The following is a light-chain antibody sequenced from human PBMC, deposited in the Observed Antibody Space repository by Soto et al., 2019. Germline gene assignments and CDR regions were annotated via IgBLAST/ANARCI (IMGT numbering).Light chain of an antibody. V-gene: IGLV1-44*01. CDR2: SDN. Sequence: QAVVTQPPSASGTPGQRVTISCSGSGSNIGSNGVNWYQHIPGTAPKLLLYSDNQRPSGVPDRFSGSKSGTSASLAISGLQSEDEADYYCAAWDGSLSAVVFGGGTKLTVL. J-gene: IGLJ2*01. CDR3: AAWDGSLSAVV. CDR1: GSNIGSNG.